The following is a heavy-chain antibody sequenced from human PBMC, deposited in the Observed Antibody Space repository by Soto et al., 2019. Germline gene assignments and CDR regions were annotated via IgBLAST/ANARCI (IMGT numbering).Heavy chain of an antibody. V-gene: IGHV4-31*03. CDR2: IYYSGST. D-gene: IGHD1-26*01. CDR1: GGFISSGGYY. Sequence: QVQLQESGPGLVKPSQTLSLTCTVSGGFISSGGYYWSGIRQHPGKGLEWIGYIYYSGSTYYNPSLKSRVTISVYTSKNQFSLKLSSVTAADTAVYYCAREGGIVGAIAADYWGQGTLVTVSS. J-gene: IGHJ4*02. CDR3: AREGGIVGAIAADY.